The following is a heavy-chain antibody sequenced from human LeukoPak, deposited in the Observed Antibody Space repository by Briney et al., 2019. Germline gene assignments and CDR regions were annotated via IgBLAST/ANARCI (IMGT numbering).Heavy chain of an antibody. J-gene: IGHJ3*02. CDR1: AGSISSYY. D-gene: IGHD2-15*01. CDR2: IYFSGST. CDR3: ARMFGGYCSGGSCYKAFDI. Sequence: SETLSLTCTVSAGSISSYYWSWIRQPPGKGPEWIGYIYFSGSTNSNPSLKSRVTISVDTSKNQLSLKLSSVTAADTAVYYCARMFGGYCSGGSCYKAFDIWGQGTMVTVSS. V-gene: IGHV4-59*01.